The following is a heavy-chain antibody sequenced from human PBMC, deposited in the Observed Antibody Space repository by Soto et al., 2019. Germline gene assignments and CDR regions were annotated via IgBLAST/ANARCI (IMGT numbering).Heavy chain of an antibody. Sequence: SVKVSCKASGGTFSSYAISWVRQAPGQGLEWMGGIIPIFGTANYAQKFQGRVTITADESTSTAYMELSSLRSEDTAVYYCARDRPLNSSSSGYYGMDVWGQGTTVTRLL. V-gene: IGHV1-69*13. CDR1: GGTFSSYA. D-gene: IGHD6-6*01. J-gene: IGHJ6*02. CDR3: ARDRPLNSSSSGYYGMDV. CDR2: IIPIFGTA.